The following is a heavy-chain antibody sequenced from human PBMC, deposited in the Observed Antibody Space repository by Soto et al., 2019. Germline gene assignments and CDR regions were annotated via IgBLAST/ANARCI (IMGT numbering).Heavy chain of an antibody. Sequence: GASVKVSCKASGGTFSSYAMSWVRQAPGQGLEWMGGIIPIFGTANYAQKFQGRVTITADESTSTAYMELSSLRSEDTAVYYCAQGVVLPAAISYYYYGMDVWGQGTPLTVSS. J-gene: IGHJ6*02. D-gene: IGHD2-2*02. CDR2: IIPIFGTA. CDR1: GGTFSSYA. CDR3: AQGVVLPAAISYYYYGMDV. V-gene: IGHV1-69*13.